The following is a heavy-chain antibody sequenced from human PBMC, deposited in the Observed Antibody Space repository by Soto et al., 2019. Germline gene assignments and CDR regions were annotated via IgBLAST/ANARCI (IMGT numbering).Heavy chain of an antibody. V-gene: IGHV4-30-4*01. CDR3: FRVDESGDYYYYGLDV. CDR2: IHYSGSI. CDR1: GGSISTDHYH. Sequence: PSETLSLTCTVSGGSISTDHYHWTWIRQAPGKGLEWIGYIHYSGSIQFNPSLQSRVSMSVDTSKNLFSLRLSSVTAADTAVYFCFRVDESGDYYYYGLDVWGQGTKVTVSS. D-gene: IGHD2-15*01. J-gene: IGHJ6*02.